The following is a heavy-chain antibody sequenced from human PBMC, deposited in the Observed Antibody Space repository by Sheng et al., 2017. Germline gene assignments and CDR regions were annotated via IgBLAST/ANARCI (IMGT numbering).Heavy chain of an antibody. J-gene: IGHJ4*02. D-gene: IGHD1-26*01. Sequence: EVQLVESGGGLVQPGGSLRLSCAASGFTFSSYSMNWVRQAPGKGLEWVSYISSSSSTIYYADSVKGRFTISRDNAKNSLYLQMNSLRAEDTAVYYCARAKGWELLDLDYWGQGTLVTVSS. CDR3: ARAKGWELLDLDY. CDR2: ISSSSSTI. CDR1: GFTFSSYS. V-gene: IGHV3-48*01.